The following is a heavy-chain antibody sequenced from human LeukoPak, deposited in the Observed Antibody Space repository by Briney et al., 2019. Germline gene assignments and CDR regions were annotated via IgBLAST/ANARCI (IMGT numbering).Heavy chain of an antibody. CDR2: ISRSSTYT. J-gene: IGHJ4*02. CDR1: GFTFSDYY. CDR3: ASTLRNSSGYYATLDC. Sequence: GSLRLSCAASGFTFSDYYISWIRQVPGKGLEWVSYISRSSTYTNYADSVKGRFTISRDNAKNLLYLQMNSLRAEDTAVYYCASTLRNSSGYYATLDCWGQGTLVTVSS. D-gene: IGHD3-22*01. V-gene: IGHV3-11*06.